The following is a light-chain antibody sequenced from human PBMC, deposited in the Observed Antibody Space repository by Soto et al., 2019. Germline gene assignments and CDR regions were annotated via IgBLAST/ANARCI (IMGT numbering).Light chain of an antibody. CDR3: QHYLNYPIT. CDR1: QDIGSV. Sequence: IQMTQSPSSLSASTGDTVTIPCRASQDIGSVLAWYQQKPGTAPKVLISGASNLHGGVPSRFSGSGSRTDFTLTITHLQSEDFATYYCQHYLNYPITFGQGTRLEI. J-gene: IGKJ5*01. CDR2: GAS. V-gene: IGKV1-8*01.